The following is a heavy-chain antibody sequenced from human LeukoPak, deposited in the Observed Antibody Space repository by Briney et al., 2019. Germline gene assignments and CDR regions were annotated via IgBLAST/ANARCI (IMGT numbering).Heavy chain of an antibody. CDR1: GYTFTSYG. J-gene: IGHJ4*02. V-gene: IGHV1-18*01. Sequence: GASVTVSCKASGYTFTSYGISWVRQAPGQGLEWMGWISAYNGNTNYAQKLQGRVTMTTDTSTSTAYMEVRSLRSDDTAVYYCARDHYFDSSGLSGYWGQGTLVTVSS. CDR2: ISAYNGNT. D-gene: IGHD3-22*01. CDR3: ARDHYFDSSGLSGY.